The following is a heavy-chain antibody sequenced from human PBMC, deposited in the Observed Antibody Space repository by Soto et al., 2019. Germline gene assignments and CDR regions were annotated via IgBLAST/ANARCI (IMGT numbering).Heavy chain of an antibody. V-gene: IGHV1-69*04. D-gene: IGHD2-15*01. CDR1: GGTFSSYT. CDR2: IIPILGIA. J-gene: IGHJ6*02. CDR3: ARDLSGNPGYYYYGMDV. Sequence: SVKVSCKASGGTFSSYTISWVRQAPGQGLEWMGRIIPILGIANYAQKFQGRVTITADKSTSTAYVELSSLRSEDTAVYYCARDLSGNPGYYYYGMDVWGQGTTVTVSS.